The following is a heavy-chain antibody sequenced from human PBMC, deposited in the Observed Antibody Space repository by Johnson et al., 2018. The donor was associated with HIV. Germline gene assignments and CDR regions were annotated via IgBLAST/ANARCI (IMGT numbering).Heavy chain of an antibody. CDR1: GFTFSNNY. J-gene: IGHJ3*02. CDR3: AKDREGSGWYEGVAFDI. CDR2: IDSGGNT. D-gene: IGHD6-19*01. V-gene: IGHV3-66*01. Sequence: VQLVESGGGVVQPGGSLRLSCAASGFTFSNNYMSWVRQAPGKGLEWVSVIDSGGNTYYADSVKGRFTIYRDNSKNTLYLQMNSLRAEDTAVYYCAKDREGSGWYEGVAFDIWGQGTMVTVSS.